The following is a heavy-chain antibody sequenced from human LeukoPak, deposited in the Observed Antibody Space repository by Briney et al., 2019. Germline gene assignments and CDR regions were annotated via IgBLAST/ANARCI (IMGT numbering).Heavy chain of an antibody. J-gene: IGHJ4*02. V-gene: IGHV3-7*03. D-gene: IGHD2-2*01. Sequence: GGSLRLSCEGSAFIFSGHWMNWVRQTPGKGLEWVASIKEDGSERQYVDSVKGRFSISRDNTKGSLFLQLNSLRAEDTAVYYCTTRYCSSTSCYAGGDYWGQGTLVTVSS. CDR3: TTRYCSSTSCYAGGDY. CDR2: IKEDGSER. CDR1: AFIFSGHW.